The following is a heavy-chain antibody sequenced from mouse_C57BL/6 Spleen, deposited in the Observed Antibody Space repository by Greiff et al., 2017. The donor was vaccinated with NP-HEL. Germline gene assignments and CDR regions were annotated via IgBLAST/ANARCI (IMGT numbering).Heavy chain of an antibody. CDR1: GFTFSSYG. CDR2: ISSGGSYT. J-gene: IGHJ4*01. CDR3: ARRYGSSYGYAMDY. V-gene: IGHV5-6*02. Sequence: EVMLVESGGDLVKPGGSLKLSCAASGFTFSSYGMSWVRQTPDKRLEWVANISSGGSYTYYPDSVKGRFTISRDNAKNTLYLQMSSLKSEDTAMYYCARRYGSSYGYAMDYWGQGTSVTVSS. D-gene: IGHD1-1*01.